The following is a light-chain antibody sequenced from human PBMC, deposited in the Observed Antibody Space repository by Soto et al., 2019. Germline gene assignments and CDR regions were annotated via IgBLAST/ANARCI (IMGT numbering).Light chain of an antibody. J-gene: IGLJ1*01. V-gene: IGLV1-47*02. CDR1: GSNIGSNS. CDR3: AAWDDSLRGYV. Sequence: QSVLTQPPSASGTPGQRVTLSCSGSGSNIGSNSVSWYQQLPGTSPPLLIYTNNQRPSGVPDRFSGSKSGTSASLAISGLRSEDAADYYCAAWDDSLRGYVFGTGTKVTV. CDR2: TNN.